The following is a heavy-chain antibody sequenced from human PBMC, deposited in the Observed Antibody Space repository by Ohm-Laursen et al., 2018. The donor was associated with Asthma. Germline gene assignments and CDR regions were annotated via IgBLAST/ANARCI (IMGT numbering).Heavy chain of an antibody. D-gene: IGHD2-15*01. CDR1: GFTFSSYA. CDR3: AREEASGYCSGGSCYYYYYGMDV. CDR2: ISYDGSNK. Sequence: SLRLSCSASGFTFSSYAMHWVRQAPGKGLEWVALISYDGSNKYYADSVKGRFTISRDNSNNTLYLQMNSLRAEDTAVYYCAREEASGYCSGGSCYYYYYGMDVWGQGTTVTVSS. J-gene: IGHJ6*02. V-gene: IGHV3-30-3*01.